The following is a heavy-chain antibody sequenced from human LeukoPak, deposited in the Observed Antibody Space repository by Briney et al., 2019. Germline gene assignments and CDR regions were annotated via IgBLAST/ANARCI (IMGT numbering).Heavy chain of an antibody. CDR1: GGSINNYY. CDR3: ARFSQYFDTSSHYLDY. J-gene: IGHJ4*02. CDR2: IFYNGGT. V-gene: IGHV4-59*08. Sequence: SETLSLTCTVSGGSINNYYWSWVRQPPVEGLEWIAYIFYNGGTNYNPSLKTRVTISVDTSKNQFSLRLNSVSAADTAVYYCARFSQYFDTSSHYLDYWGQGILVTVSS. D-gene: IGHD3-22*01.